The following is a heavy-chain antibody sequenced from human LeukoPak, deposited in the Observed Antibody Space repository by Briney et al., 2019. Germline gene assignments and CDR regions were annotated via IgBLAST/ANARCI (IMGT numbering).Heavy chain of an antibody. CDR1: GFTFSSYA. CDR3: AKGGVVHAFDI. Sequence: PGGSLRLSCAAPGFTFSSYAMSWVRQAPGKGLEWVSAISGSTGRTYYADSLKGRFTISRDNSKNTLYLQMNSLRAEDTAVYYCAKGGVVHAFDIWGQGTMVTVSS. D-gene: IGHD2-15*01. J-gene: IGHJ3*02. CDR2: ISGSTGRT. V-gene: IGHV3-23*01.